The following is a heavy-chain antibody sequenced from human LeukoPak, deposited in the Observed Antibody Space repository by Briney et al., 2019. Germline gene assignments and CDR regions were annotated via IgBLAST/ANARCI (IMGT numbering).Heavy chain of an antibody. J-gene: IGHJ4*02. CDR2: IIPIFGTA. CDR1: GGTISSYA. D-gene: IGHD5-24*01. CDR3: ARTQMATITEPFDY. V-gene: IGHV1-69*13. Sequence: SVKVSCKASGGTISSYAISWVRQAPGQGLEWMGGIIPIFGTANYAQKFQGRVTITEDESTSTAYMELSSLRSEDTAVYYCARTQMATITEPFDYWGQGTLVTVSS.